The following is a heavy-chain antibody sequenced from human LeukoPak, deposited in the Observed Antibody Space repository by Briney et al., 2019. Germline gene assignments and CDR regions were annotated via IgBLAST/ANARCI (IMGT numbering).Heavy chain of an antibody. V-gene: IGHV3-74*01. Sequence: PGGSLRLSCATSGFTFSSYWMHWVRQAPGKGLVWVSRINSDGSSTSYADSVKGRFTISRDNAKNTLYLQMNSLRAEDTAVYYCARDLETIGNLKYYYYYGMDVWGQGTTVTVSS. CDR1: GFTFSSYW. J-gene: IGHJ6*02. CDR3: ARDLETIGNLKYYYYYGMDV. CDR2: INSDGSST. D-gene: IGHD1-1*01.